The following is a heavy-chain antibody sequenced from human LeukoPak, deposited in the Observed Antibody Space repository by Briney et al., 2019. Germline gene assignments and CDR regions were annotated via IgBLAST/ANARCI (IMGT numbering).Heavy chain of an antibody. J-gene: IGHJ4*02. D-gene: IGHD2-15*01. CDR1: GYTFTGYY. CDR2: INPNSGGT. CDR3: ARDDCSGGSCYSYFDY. Sequence: ASVKVSCKASGYTFTGYYMHWVRQAPGQGLEWMGWINPNSGGTNYAQKFQGRVTMTRDTSISTAYMELSRLRSDDTAVYYCARDDCSGGSCYSYFDYWGQGTPVTVSS. V-gene: IGHV1-2*02.